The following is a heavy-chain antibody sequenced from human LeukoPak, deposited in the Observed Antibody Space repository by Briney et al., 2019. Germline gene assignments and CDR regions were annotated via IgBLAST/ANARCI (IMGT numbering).Heavy chain of an antibody. CDR1: GFTFSSYG. V-gene: IGHV3-30*18. Sequence: GGSLRLSCAASGFTFSSYGMHRVRQAPGKGLEWVAVISYDGSNKYYADSVKGRFTISRDNSKNTLYLQMNSLRAEDTAVYYCAKGGNYDFWSGYQYYFDYWGQGTLVTVSS. J-gene: IGHJ4*02. CDR2: ISYDGSNK. CDR3: AKGGNYDFWSGYQYYFDY. D-gene: IGHD3-3*01.